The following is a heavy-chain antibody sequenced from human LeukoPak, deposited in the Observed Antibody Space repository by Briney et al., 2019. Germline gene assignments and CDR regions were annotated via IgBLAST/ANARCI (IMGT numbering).Heavy chain of an antibody. J-gene: IGHJ4*02. D-gene: IGHD6-19*01. V-gene: IGHV3-48*03. CDR2: ISSSGSTI. Sequence: GSLRLSCAASGFTFSSYEMNWVRQAPGKGLEWVSYISSSGSTIYYADSVKGRLTISRDNAKNSLYLQMNSLRAEDTAVYYCASQKGRIAVAVDYWGQGTLVTVSS. CDR1: GFTFSSYE. CDR3: ASQKGRIAVAVDY.